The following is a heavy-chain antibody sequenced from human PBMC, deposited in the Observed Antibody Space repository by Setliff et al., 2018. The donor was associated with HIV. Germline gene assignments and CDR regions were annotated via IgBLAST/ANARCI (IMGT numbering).Heavy chain of an antibody. V-gene: IGHV4-61*02. J-gene: IGHJ3*01. CDR2: VHTSGTT. Sequence: SETLSLTCTVSGASITSGSFYWSWIRQPAGKGLEWIGRVHTSGTTNYNTSLKSRVTISVDTSKNQFSLKLSSVTAADTALYYCARDQADTYNYLLSGAFDFWGQGTMVTVSS. CDR1: GASITSGSFY. D-gene: IGHD3-10*01. CDR3: ARDQADTYNYLLSGAFDF.